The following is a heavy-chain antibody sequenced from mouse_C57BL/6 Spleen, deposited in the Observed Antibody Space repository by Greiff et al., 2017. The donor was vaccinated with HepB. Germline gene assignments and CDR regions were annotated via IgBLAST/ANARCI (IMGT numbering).Heavy chain of an antibody. CDR1: GFTFPAYY. V-gene: IGHV7-3*01. CDR2: FRNKANGFTT. Sequence: EVQRVESGGGLVQPGGSLRLSSAASGFTFPAYYISWVRQPPGKALEWLGFFRNKANGFTTEYSASVKGRFTISRDNSKSILYLQMKALIAEDSATYYCARSHVYWYFDVWGTGTTVTVSS. J-gene: IGHJ1*03. CDR3: ARSHVYWYFDV.